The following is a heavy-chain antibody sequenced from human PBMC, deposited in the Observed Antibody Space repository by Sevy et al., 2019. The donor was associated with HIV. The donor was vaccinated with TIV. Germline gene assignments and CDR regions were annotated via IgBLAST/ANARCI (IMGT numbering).Heavy chain of an antibody. V-gene: IGHV3-23*01. J-gene: IGHJ5*02. CDR1: GFTFSSYA. Sequence: GGSLRLSCVVSGFTFSSYALSWVRQAPGKGLEWVSVISGSGDTTYYADSVKGRFTISRDNSKNTVYLQINSLRAEDTAVYYCAREGTITIFTSWGQGTLVTVSS. CDR2: ISGSGDTT. D-gene: IGHD3-3*01. CDR3: AREGTITIFTS.